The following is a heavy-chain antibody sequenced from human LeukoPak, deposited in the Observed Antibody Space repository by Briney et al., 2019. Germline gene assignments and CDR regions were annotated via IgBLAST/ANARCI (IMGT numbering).Heavy chain of an antibody. CDR3: ARDKEFLCGGDCHAPDY. D-gene: IGHD2-21*02. V-gene: IGHV1-18*01. J-gene: IGHJ4*02. CDR2: ISAYNGNT. Sequence: GASVKVSRKASGYTFTSYGISWVRQAPGQGLEWMGWISAYNGNTNYAQKLQGRVTMTTDTSTSTAYMEQRSLRSDDTAVYYCARDKEFLCGGDCHAPDYWGQGTLVTVSS. CDR1: GYTFTSYG.